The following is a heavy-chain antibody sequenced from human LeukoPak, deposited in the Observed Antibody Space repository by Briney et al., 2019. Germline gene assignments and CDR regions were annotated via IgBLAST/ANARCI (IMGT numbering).Heavy chain of an antibody. J-gene: IGHJ4*02. V-gene: IGHV5-51*01. CDR1: GYSFTSYW. CDR2: IYPGDSDT. D-gene: IGHD6-13*01. CDR3: ARAEPTSIAAAGTELDY. Sequence: KNGESLKISCKGSGYSFTSYWIGWVRQMPGKGLEWMGIIYPGDSDTRYSPSFQGQVTIPADKSISTAYLQWSSLKASDTAMYYCARAEPTSIAAAGTELDYWGQGTLVTVSS.